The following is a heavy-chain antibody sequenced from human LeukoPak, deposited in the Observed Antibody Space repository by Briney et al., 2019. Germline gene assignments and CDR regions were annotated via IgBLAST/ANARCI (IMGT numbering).Heavy chain of an antibody. D-gene: IGHD1-14*01. CDR2: ISSTTSGT. Sequence: GGSLRLSCAASGFIFSTCAMSWVRQAPGKGLEWVSGISSTTSGTYYADSVKGRFTISRDNSKNTLFLQVNSLRAEDTAVYYGEKVRTYFYHGLDVWGQGTTVTVS. V-gene: IGHV3-23*01. J-gene: IGHJ6*02. CDR1: GFIFSTCA. CDR3: EKVRTYFYHGLDV.